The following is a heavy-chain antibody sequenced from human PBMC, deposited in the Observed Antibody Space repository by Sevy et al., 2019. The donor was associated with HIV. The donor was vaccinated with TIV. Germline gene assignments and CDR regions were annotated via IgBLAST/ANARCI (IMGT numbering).Heavy chain of an antibody. CDR3: ARDLPPSATTVAHFDY. CDR2: ITNSGSTI. CDR1: GFTFSSYE. Sequence: GGSLRLSCTASGFTFSSYEVNWVRQAPGKGLEWVSYITNSGSTIYYSDSVKGRFTISRDNARNSLYLQMNSLRAEDTAVYYCARDLPPSATTVAHFDYWGRGTLVTVSS. D-gene: IGHD4-17*01. V-gene: IGHV3-48*03. J-gene: IGHJ4*02.